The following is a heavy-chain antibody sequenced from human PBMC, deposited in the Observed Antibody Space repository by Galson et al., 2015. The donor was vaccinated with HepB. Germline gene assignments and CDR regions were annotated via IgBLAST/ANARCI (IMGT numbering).Heavy chain of an antibody. CDR2: FDPEDGET. J-gene: IGHJ3*02. CDR3: ATGAGGLPDDAFDI. D-gene: IGHD1-14*01. V-gene: IGHV1-24*01. Sequence: SVKVSCKVSGYTLTELSMHWVRQAPGKGLEWMGGFDPEDGETTYAQKFQGRVTMTEDTSTDTAYMELSSLRSEDTAVYYCATGAGGLPDDAFDIWGQGTMVTVSS. CDR1: GYTLTELS.